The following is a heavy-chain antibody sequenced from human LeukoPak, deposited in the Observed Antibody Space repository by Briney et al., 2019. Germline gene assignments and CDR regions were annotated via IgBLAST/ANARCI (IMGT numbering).Heavy chain of an antibody. Sequence: SETLSLTCTVSGGSVSSGSYYWSWIRQPPGKGLGWIGYIYYSGSTNYNPSLKSRVTISVDTSKNQFSLKLSSVTAADTAVYYCAREMFRTYDAFDIWGQGTMVTVSS. J-gene: IGHJ3*02. D-gene: IGHD3-10*02. CDR2: IYYSGST. CDR3: AREMFRTYDAFDI. CDR1: GGSVSSGSYY. V-gene: IGHV4-61*01.